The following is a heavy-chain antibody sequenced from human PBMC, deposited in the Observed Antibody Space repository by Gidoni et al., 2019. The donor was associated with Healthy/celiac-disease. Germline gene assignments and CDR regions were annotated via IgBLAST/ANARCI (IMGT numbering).Heavy chain of an antibody. J-gene: IGHJ5*02. CDR3: ARRVESSSWYLRTSWFDP. V-gene: IGHV4-59*08. CDR2: IYYSGST. D-gene: IGHD6-13*01. CDR1: GGSISSYY. Sequence: QVQLQESGPGLVKPSEPLSLTCTVSGGSISSYYWSWIRQPPGKGLEWIGYIYYSGSTNYNPSLKSRVTISVDTSKNQFSLKLSSVTAADTAVYYCARRVESSSWYLRTSWFDPWGQGTLVTVSS.